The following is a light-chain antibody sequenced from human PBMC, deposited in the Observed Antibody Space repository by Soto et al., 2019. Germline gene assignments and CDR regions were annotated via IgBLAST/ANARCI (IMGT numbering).Light chain of an antibody. J-gene: IGKJ4*01. Sequence: ENVLTQFPGTLSLSPGERATLFVSASQSVSNSNLAWYQQKPGQAPRLLIYGASTRATGIPARFSGSGSGTEFTLTISSLQPADFAVYYCRQYNNWPPGTFGGGTKVDIK. CDR1: QSVSNSN. CDR2: GAS. CDR3: RQYNNWPPGT. V-gene: IGKV3-15*01.